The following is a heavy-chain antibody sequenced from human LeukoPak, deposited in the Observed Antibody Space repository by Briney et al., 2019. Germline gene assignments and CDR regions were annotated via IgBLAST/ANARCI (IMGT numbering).Heavy chain of an antibody. Sequence: GGSLRLSCAASGFTFSSYAMSWVRQAPGKGLEWVSTISNSGGSTYYADSVKGRFTISRDNSKNTLYLQMNSLRAQDTAIYYCAKAGPRKDYEVDYWGQGTLVTVPS. V-gene: IGHV3-23*01. J-gene: IGHJ4*02. CDR2: ISNSGGST. D-gene: IGHD4-17*01. CDR1: GFTFSSYA. CDR3: AKAGPRKDYEVDY.